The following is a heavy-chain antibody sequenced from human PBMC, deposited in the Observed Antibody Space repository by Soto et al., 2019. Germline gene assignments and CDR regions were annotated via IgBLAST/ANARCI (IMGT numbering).Heavy chain of an antibody. Sequence: QVQLVQSGAEVKKPESSVKVSCKAPGGTFSTYAISWVRQAPGQGLEWMGGIIPMFGTANYAQRFQDRVTITADEYTNTVYMELSSLRSEDTAVYFCARGTRLWLRRINNGYSGWGQGTLVTGSS. CDR2: IIPMFGTA. V-gene: IGHV1-69*12. CDR3: ARGTRLWLRRINNGYSG. J-gene: IGHJ4*02. CDR1: GGTFSTYA. D-gene: IGHD5-12*01.